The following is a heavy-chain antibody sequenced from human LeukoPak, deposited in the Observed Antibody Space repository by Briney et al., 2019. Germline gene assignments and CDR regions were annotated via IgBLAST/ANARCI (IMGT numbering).Heavy chain of an antibody. D-gene: IGHD4-17*01. CDR1: GFTFSSYG. J-gene: IGHJ4*02. V-gene: IGHV3-30*18. CDR3: AKDYGDYDFYFDY. CDR2: ISYDGSNK. Sequence: GGSLRLSCAASGFTFSSYGMHWVRQALGKGLEWVAVISYDGSNKYYADSVKGRFTISRDNSKNTLYLQMNSLRAEDTAVYYCAKDYGDYDFYFDYWGQGTLVTVSS.